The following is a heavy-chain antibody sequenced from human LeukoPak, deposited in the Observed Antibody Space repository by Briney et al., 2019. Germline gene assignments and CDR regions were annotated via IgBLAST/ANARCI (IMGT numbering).Heavy chain of an antibody. CDR1: GFTFSSYW. V-gene: IGHV3-7*03. D-gene: IGHD3-9*01. CDR2: IKQDGSEK. CDR3: ARDMYYDILTGYYYYYGMDV. J-gene: IGHJ6*04. Sequence: GGSLRLSCAASGFTFSSYWMSWLRQAPGKGLEWVANIKQDGSEKCYVDSVKGRFTISRDNAKNSLYLQMNSLRAEDTAVYYCARDMYYDILTGYYYYYGMDVWGKGTTVTVSS.